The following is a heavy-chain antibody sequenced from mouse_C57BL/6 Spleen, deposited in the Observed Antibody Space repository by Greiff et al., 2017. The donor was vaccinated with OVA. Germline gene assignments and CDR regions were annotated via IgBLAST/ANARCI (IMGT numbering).Heavy chain of an antibody. V-gene: IGHV1-80*01. J-gene: IGHJ3*01. CDR3: ARHYYDYDAWFAY. Sequence: QVQLQQSGAELVKPGASVKISCKASGYAFSSYWMNWVKQRPGKGLEWIGQIYPGDGDTNYNGKFKGKATLAADKSSSTAYMQLSSLTSEDSAVYFCARHYYDYDAWFAYWGQGTLVTVSA. CDR2: IYPGDGDT. CDR1: GYAFSSYW. D-gene: IGHD2-4*01.